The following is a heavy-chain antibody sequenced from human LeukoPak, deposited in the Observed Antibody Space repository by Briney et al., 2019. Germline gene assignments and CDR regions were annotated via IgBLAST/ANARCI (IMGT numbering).Heavy chain of an antibody. Sequence: SETLSLTCTVSGGSISSYYWSWIRQPPGKGLEWIGYIYYSGSTNYNPSLKSRVTISVDTSKNQFSLKLSSVTAADTAVYYCARDSRIAAALYSLGFDPWGQGTLVTVSS. CDR2: IYYSGST. V-gene: IGHV4-59*01. CDR1: GGSISSYY. J-gene: IGHJ5*02. CDR3: ARDSRIAAALYSLGFDP. D-gene: IGHD6-13*01.